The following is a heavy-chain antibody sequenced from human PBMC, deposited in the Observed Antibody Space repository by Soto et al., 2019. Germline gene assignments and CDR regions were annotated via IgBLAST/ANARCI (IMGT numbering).Heavy chain of an antibody. J-gene: IGHJ5*02. CDR1: GGSISSSSYY. CDR3: ARGPHSSGWDNWFDP. V-gene: IGHV4-39*01. D-gene: IGHD6-19*01. CDR2: IYYSRST. Sequence: PSETLSLTCTVSGGSISSSSYYWAWIRQPPGKGLEWIGSIYYSRSTYYNPSLKSRVTISVDTSKDQFSLMLSSVTAADTAVYYCARGPHSSGWDNWFDPWGQGTLVTVSS.